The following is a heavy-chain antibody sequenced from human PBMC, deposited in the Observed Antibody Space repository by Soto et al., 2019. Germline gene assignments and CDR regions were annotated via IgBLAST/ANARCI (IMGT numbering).Heavy chain of an antibody. J-gene: IGHJ4*02. CDR2: IGTAGDT. Sequence: GGSLRLSCAASGFTFSSYDMRWVRQATGKGLEWVSAIGTAGDTYYPGSVKGRFTISRESAKNSLYLQMNSLRAEDTALYYCATTTMTSDFDYWGQGTLVTVSS. V-gene: IGHV3-13*01. CDR3: ATTTMTSDFDY. D-gene: IGHD4-4*01. CDR1: GFTFSSYD.